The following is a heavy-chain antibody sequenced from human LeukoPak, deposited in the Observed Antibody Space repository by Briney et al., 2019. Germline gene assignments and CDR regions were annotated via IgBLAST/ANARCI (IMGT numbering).Heavy chain of an antibody. D-gene: IGHD2-2*01. CDR3: ARDIVVVPAATTNWFDP. J-gene: IGHJ5*02. CDR2: INPNSGGT. V-gene: IGHV1-2*02. Sequence: ASVKVSCKASGYTFTGYYMHWVRQAPGQGLEWMGWINPNSGGTNYAQKSQGRVTMTRDTSLSTDYMALRRLRSDDTAVYYCARDIVVVPAATTNWFDPWGQGTLVTVSS. CDR1: GYTFTGYY.